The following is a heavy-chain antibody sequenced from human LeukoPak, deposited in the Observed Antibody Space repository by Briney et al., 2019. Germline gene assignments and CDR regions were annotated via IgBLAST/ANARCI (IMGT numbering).Heavy chain of an antibody. CDR3: AKPTSSTAARPRYFDY. D-gene: IGHD6-6*01. CDR2: ISYDGSNK. V-gene: IGHV3-30*18. J-gene: IGHJ4*02. Sequence: PGTSLRLSCAASGFIFSSYGMHWVRQAPGKGLEWVAVISYDGSNKYYADSVKGRFTISRDNSKNTLYLQMNGLRAEDTAVYYCAKPTSSTAARPRYFDYWGQGTLVTVSS. CDR1: GFIFSSYG.